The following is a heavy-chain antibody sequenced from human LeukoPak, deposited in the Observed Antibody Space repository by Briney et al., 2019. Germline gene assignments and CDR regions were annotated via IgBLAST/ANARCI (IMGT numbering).Heavy chain of an antibody. CDR1: GDSISNYY. CDR3: VSTGYNSGWLDY. J-gene: IGHJ4*02. Sequence: SETLSLTCTVSGDSISNYYWVWVRQSAGKQPEWIGDIYYTGNTNYNPSLKSRVTISIDSSKKQFSLRLTSLTAADTAVYYCVSTGYNSGWLDYWGRGTLVTVSS. D-gene: IGHD6-19*01. CDR2: IYYTGNT. V-gene: IGHV4-59*08.